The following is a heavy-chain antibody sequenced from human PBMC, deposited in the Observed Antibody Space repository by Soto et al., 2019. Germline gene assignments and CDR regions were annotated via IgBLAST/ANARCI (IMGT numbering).Heavy chain of an antibody. Sequence: GGSLRLSCAASGFTFSNAWMSWVRQAPGKGLEWVGRIKSKTDGGTTDYAAPVKGRFTISRDDSKNTLYLQMNSLKTEDTAVYYGTTDMADIVVVPAAIDGVYYYYMDVWGKGTTVTVSS. CDR2: IKSKTDGGTT. CDR3: TTDMADIVVVPAAIDGVYYYYMDV. V-gene: IGHV3-15*01. J-gene: IGHJ6*03. D-gene: IGHD2-2*02. CDR1: GFTFSNAW.